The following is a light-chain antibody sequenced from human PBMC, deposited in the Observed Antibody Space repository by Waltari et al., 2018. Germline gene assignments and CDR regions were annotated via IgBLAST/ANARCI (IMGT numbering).Light chain of an antibody. Sequence: VLTQSPGTLSLSPGERATLSCRASQSITKKYLAWYQQKPGQAPRLLIYGASSRAAGIPDRFSGSGSGTDFTLTSSRLEPEDFAVYYCQQYGSSVMYTFGQGTKLEIK. CDR3: QQYGSSVMYT. CDR2: GAS. V-gene: IGKV3-20*01. CDR1: QSITKKY. J-gene: IGKJ2*01.